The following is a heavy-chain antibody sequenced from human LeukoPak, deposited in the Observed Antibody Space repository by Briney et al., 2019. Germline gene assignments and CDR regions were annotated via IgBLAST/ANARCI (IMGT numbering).Heavy chain of an antibody. CDR2: VRNKARNYNT. J-gene: IGHJ3*02. V-gene: IGHV3-72*01. Sequence: AGGSLRLSCATSGFTFGDYHMDWVRQAPGKGLEWIGRVRNKARNYNTEYVASVEGRFTISRDASKNSLYLQMDSLKIEDTGVYFCAGDGQQGDQSAFDIWGQGTTVTVSS. CDR1: GFTFGDYH. D-gene: IGHD2-21*01. CDR3: AGDGQQGDQSAFDI.